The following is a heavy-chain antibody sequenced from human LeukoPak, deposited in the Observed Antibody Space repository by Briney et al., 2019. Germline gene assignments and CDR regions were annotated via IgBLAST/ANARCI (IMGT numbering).Heavy chain of an antibody. Sequence: GRSLRLSCAASGFTFSSYGMHWVRQAPGKGLEWVAVIWYDGSNKYYADSVKGRFTISRDNSKNTQYLQMNSLRAEDTAVYYCAKGGITMVRGVIALWGQGTLVTVSS. D-gene: IGHD3-10*01. CDR2: IWYDGSNK. J-gene: IGHJ4*02. CDR1: GFTFSSYG. V-gene: IGHV3-33*06. CDR3: AKGGITMVRGVIAL.